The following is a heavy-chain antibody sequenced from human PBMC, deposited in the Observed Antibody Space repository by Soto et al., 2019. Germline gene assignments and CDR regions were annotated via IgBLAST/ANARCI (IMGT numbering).Heavy chain of an antibody. V-gene: IGHV1-2*02. Sequence: AASVKVSCKASGYTFTDYYMHWVRQAPGQGFEWMGRISPKSGGTNHAQKFQGRVTMTWDTSLNTAYMELSSLTSEDTAVYYCARPPGYISDWYYFDLWGQGTLVTVSS. D-gene: IGHD3-9*01. CDR1: GYTFTDYY. CDR2: ISPKSGGT. J-gene: IGHJ4*02. CDR3: ARPPGYISDWYYFDL.